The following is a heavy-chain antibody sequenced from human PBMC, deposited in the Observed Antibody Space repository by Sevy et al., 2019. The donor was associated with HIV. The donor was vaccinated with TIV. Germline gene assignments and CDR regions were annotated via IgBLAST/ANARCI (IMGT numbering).Heavy chain of an antibody. J-gene: IGHJ6*02. CDR2: ISYDGSNK. CDR3: AKDKNRYSSSWYRRTDYYYGMDV. V-gene: IGHV3-30*18. D-gene: IGHD6-13*01. Sequence: GGSLRLSCAASGFTFSSYGMHWVRQAPGKGLEWVAVISYDGSNKYYADSVKGRFTISRDNSKNTLYLQMNSLGAEDTAVYYSAKDKNRYSSSWYRRTDYYYGMDVWGQGTTVTVSS. CDR1: GFTFSSYG.